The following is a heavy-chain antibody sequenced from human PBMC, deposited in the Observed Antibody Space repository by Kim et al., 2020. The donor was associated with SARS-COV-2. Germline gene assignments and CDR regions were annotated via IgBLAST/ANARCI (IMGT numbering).Heavy chain of an antibody. CDR2: MNPNSGNT. D-gene: IGHD6-19*01. J-gene: IGHJ5*02. CDR3: ARRRVAANNWFDP. Sequence: ASVKVSCKASGYTFTSYDINWVRQATGQGLEWMGWMNPNSGNTGYVQKFQGRVTMTRNTSIRTAYMELSSLRSEDTAVYYCARRRVAANNWFDPWGQGTLVTVSS. CDR1: GYTFTSYD. V-gene: IGHV1-8*01.